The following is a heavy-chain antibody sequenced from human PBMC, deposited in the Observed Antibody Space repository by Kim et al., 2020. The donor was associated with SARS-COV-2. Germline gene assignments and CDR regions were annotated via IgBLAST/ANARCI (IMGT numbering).Heavy chain of an antibody. CDR2: IYYSGST. CDR1: GGSISSSSYY. V-gene: IGHV4-39*01. CDR3: ARHGSSGPLSWFDP. J-gene: IGHJ5*02. D-gene: IGHD6-19*01. Sequence: SETLSLTCTVSGGSISSSSYYWGWIRQPPGKGLEWIGSIYYSGSTYYNPSLKSRVTISVDTSKNQFSLKLSSVTAADTALYYCARHGSSGPLSWFDPWGQGTLVTVSS.